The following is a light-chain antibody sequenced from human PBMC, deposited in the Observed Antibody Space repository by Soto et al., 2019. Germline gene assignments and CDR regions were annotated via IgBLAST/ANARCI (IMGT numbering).Light chain of an antibody. Sequence: AIQLTQSPASLSASLGDRVTITCRASQGINSALAWYQVKPKKAPRLLIYDASSLGSGVPSRFSGSRSGTDFTLTIISLQAEDFASYYCQQFNSYPLTFGGGTKVDIX. J-gene: IGKJ4*01. CDR1: QGINSA. V-gene: IGKV1-13*02. CDR3: QQFNSYPLT. CDR2: DAS.